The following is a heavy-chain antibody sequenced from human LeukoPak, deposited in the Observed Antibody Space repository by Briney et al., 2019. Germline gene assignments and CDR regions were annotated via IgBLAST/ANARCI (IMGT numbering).Heavy chain of an antibody. V-gene: IGHV4-59*08. CDR1: GGSISSYY. CDR2: ISYSGST. CDR3: ARQGYDILTGYIDAFDI. Sequence: SETLSLTCTVSGGSISSYYWSWIRQPPGKGLEWIGYISYSGSTNYNPSHKSRVTISIDTSKNQFSLKLRSVTAADTAIYYCARQGYDILTGYIDAFDIWGQGTMVTVSS. J-gene: IGHJ3*02. D-gene: IGHD3-9*01.